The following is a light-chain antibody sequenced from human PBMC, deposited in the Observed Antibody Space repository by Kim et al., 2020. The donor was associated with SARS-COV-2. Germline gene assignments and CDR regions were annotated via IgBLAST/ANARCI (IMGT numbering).Light chain of an antibody. Sequence: ASVGDRGTITGRASQGISSYLAWYQEEAGKAPKLLIYAASTLQSGVPSRFSGSGSGTDFTLTISSLQPEDFATYFCQQLSTYPLTFGGGTKVDIK. J-gene: IGKJ4*01. V-gene: IGKV1-9*01. CDR1: QGISSY. CDR2: AAS. CDR3: QQLSTYPLT.